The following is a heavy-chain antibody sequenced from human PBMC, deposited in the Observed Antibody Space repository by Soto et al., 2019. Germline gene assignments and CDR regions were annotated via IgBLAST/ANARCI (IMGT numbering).Heavy chain of an antibody. Sequence: PGGSLRLSCAASGIILSDTWMNWVRQAPGKGLEWVAVISYDGRNKYYADAVKGRFTISRDNSKNTLYLQMSSLSAEDTAVYYCVKDGSSGWPYFYDMDVWGQGTTVTVSS. D-gene: IGHD6-19*01. J-gene: IGHJ6*02. CDR3: VKDGSSGWPYFYDMDV. CDR2: ISYDGRNK. V-gene: IGHV3-30*18. CDR1: GIILSDTW.